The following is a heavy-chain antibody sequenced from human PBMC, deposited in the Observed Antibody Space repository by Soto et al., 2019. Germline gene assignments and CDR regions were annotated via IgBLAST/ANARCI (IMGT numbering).Heavy chain of an antibody. D-gene: IGHD3-22*01. Sequence: SETLSLTCTVSGGSISSYYWSWIRQPAGEGLEWIGRIYTSGSPNYNPSLKSRVTMSVDTSKNQFSLKLSSVTAADTAVYYCARGENYYDSSGLDAFDIWGQGTMVTVSS. V-gene: IGHV4-4*07. CDR2: IYTSGSP. CDR1: GGSISSYY. J-gene: IGHJ3*02. CDR3: ARGENYYDSSGLDAFDI.